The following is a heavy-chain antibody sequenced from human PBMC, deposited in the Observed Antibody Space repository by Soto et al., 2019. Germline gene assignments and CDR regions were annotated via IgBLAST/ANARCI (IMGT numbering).Heavy chain of an antibody. CDR1: GFTFSSYA. J-gene: IGHJ6*02. D-gene: IGHD2-2*01. V-gene: IGHV3-23*01. Sequence: GGSLRLSCAASGFTFSSYAMNWVRQAPGKGLEWVAGVSASGGGTSYADSVKGRFTISRDNSKDTLYLQMNSLRAEDTAVYYCAKSSSRAHYYAMDVWGQGTTVTVS. CDR2: VSASGGGT. CDR3: AKSSSRAHYYAMDV.